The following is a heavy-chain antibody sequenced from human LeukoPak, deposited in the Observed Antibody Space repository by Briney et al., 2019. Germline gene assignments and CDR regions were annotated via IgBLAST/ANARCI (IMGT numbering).Heavy chain of an antibody. D-gene: IGHD2-8*01. V-gene: IGHV3-33*01. Sequence: GGSLRLSCAASGFTFSSYGMHWVRQAPGKGLEWVALIWYDGSDKYYADSVKGRFTISRDNSKNTLHLQMNSLRAEDTAVYYCARGLMGYWGQGTLVTVSS. CDR2: IWYDGSDK. CDR3: ARGLMGY. CDR1: GFTFSSYG. J-gene: IGHJ4*02.